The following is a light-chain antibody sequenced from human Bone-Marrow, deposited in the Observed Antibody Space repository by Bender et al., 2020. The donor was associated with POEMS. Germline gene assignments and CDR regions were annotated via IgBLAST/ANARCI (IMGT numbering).Light chain of an antibody. CDR3: SSYTAYTTLV. Sequence: QSALTQPASVSGSPGQSITISCTGTTTDIGYYNLVSWYQQHPGKAPQLIIYDVTKRPSGVSNRFSGSKSGNTASLTISGLQAEDEADYYCSSYTAYTTLVFGGGTKVTVL. V-gene: IGLV2-14*02. CDR1: TTDIGYYNL. CDR2: DVT. J-gene: IGLJ3*02.